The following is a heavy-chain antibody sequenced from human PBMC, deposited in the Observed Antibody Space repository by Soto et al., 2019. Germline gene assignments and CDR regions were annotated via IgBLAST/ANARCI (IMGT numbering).Heavy chain of an antibody. CDR3: ARVEPKYSDFWSGYYAPDYDYYGMDV. Sequence: ASVKVSCKASGYTFTSYGISWVRQAPGQGLEWMGWISAYNGNTNYAQKLQGRVSMTTGTCKSTADREIRSLRSEGTAVYYCARVEPKYSDFWSGYYAPDYDYYGMDVWGEGTTVTVSS. CDR2: ISAYNGNT. V-gene: IGHV1-18*04. J-gene: IGHJ6*04. D-gene: IGHD3-3*01. CDR1: GYTFTSYG.